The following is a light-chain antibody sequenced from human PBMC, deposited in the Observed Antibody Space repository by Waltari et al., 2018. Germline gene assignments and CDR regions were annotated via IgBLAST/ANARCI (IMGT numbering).Light chain of an antibody. J-gene: IGKJ1*01. Sequence: EVVMTQSPATLSVSPGERATLSCWASQSVFNNLAWYQQKPGQAPRLLVHGASTRATGIPARFSGRGSGTEFTLTISSLQSEDSGHYYCQQYNDWPPTWTLGQGTKVEI. V-gene: IGKV3-15*01. CDR3: QQYNDWPPTWT. CDR2: GAS. CDR1: QSVFNN.